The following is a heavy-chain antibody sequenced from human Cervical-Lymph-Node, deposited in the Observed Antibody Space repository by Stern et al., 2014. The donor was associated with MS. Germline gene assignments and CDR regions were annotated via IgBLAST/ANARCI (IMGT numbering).Heavy chain of an antibody. CDR2: IWYDGSNK. CDR3: ARDNDIVVLPAALDY. CDR1: GFTFSSYG. Sequence: VQLSESGGGVVQPGRSLRLSCAASGFTFSSYGMHWVRQAPGKGLEWVAVIWYDGSNKYYADSVKGRFTISRDNSKNTLYLQMNTLRAEDTAVYYCARDNDIVVLPAALDYWGQGTLVTVSS. V-gene: IGHV3-33*01. J-gene: IGHJ4*02. D-gene: IGHD2-2*01.